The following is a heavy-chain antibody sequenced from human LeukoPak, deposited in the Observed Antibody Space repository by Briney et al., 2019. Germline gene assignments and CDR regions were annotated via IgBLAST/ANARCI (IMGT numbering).Heavy chain of an antibody. CDR1: GFSFGEYA. D-gene: IGHD3-10*01. V-gene: IGHV3-23*01. Sequence: GGSLRLSCKTSGFSFGEYALSWVRQAPGKGLEWVSVISGSGSFTYYADSVKGRFTISRDSSKNTLYLQMNSLRVEDTAVYYCAKRSGSGNYFDFWGQGTLVTVSS. J-gene: IGHJ4*02. CDR2: ISGSGSFT. CDR3: AKRSGSGNYFDF.